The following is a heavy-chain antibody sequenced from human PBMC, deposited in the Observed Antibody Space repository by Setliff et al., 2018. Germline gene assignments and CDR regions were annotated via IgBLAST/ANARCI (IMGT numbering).Heavy chain of an antibody. D-gene: IGHD5-18*01. J-gene: IGHJ2*01. V-gene: IGHV1-69*13. CDR1: GGTFRTYE. CDR3: ATIYGYNSLAWYSDF. Sequence: ASVKVSCKVSGGTFRTYEINWLRQAPGQGFEWMGRIIPMFEKTNYAQKFQGRVTITADESTTTTYMELSSLRSDDTAVYYCATIYGYNSLAWYSDFWGRGTLVTVSS. CDR2: IIPMFEKT.